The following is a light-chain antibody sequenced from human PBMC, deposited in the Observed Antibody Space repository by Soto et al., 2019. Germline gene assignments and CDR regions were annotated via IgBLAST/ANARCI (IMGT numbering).Light chain of an antibody. CDR1: QSVSSSY. J-gene: IGKJ2*01. CDR2: GGS. CDR3: QQYGSSPYT. Sequence: EIVLTQSPGTLSLSPGERATLSCRASQSVSSSYLAWYQQKPGQAPRLLIYGGSSRATGIPDRFSGSGSGTDFTLTISRLEPEDFAVYYYQQYGSSPYTLGQGTKLEIK. V-gene: IGKV3-20*01.